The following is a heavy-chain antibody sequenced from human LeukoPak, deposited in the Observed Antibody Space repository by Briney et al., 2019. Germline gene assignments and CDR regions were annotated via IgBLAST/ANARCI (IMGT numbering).Heavy chain of an antibody. J-gene: IGHJ4*02. CDR3: ARGRLERRPYYFDY. D-gene: IGHD1-1*01. V-gene: IGHV3-53*01. Sequence: PGGSLRLSCAASGFTVSSNYMSWVRQAPGKGLEWVSVIYSGGSTYYADSVKGRFTISRDNSKNTLYLQMNSLRAEDTAVYYCARGRLERRPYYFDYWGQGTLVTVSS. CDR2: IYSGGST. CDR1: GFTVSSNY.